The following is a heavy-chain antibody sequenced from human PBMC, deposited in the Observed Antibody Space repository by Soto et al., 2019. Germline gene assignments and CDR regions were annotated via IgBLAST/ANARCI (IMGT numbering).Heavy chain of an antibody. Sequence: PGESLKISCKGSGYSFTSYWICWVRQMPGKGLEWMGIIYPGDSDTRYSPSFQGQVTISADKSISTAYLQWSSLKASDTAMYYCARHEGAVATIWYFDYWGQGTLVTVSS. CDR2: IYPGDSDT. CDR1: GYSFTSYW. D-gene: IGHD5-12*01. V-gene: IGHV5-51*01. J-gene: IGHJ4*02. CDR3: ARHEGAVATIWYFDY.